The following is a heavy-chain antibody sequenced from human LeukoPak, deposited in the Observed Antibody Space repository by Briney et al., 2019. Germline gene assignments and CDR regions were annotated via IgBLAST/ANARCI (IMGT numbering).Heavy chain of an antibody. Sequence: GGSLRVCCAASGITFSTYSMNWVRQAPGKGLEWISYITSTSTTMFYADSVKGRFTISRDHSKNTLYLRMNSLRAEDTAVYYCARDSDYSISWYGHFDLWGRGTLVTVSS. V-gene: IGHV3-48*01. CDR2: ITSTSTTM. CDR1: GITFSTYS. CDR3: ARDSDYSISWYGHFDL. D-gene: IGHD6-13*01. J-gene: IGHJ2*01.